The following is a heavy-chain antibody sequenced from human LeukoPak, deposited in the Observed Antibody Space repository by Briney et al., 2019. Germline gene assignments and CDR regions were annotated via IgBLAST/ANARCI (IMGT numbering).Heavy chain of an antibody. D-gene: IGHD3-10*01. CDR3: AKNKLWFGELSPYYFDY. V-gene: IGHV1-69*05. Sequence: SVKVSCKASGGTFSSYAISWVRQAPGQGLEWKGRIIPIFGTANYAQKFQGRVTITTDESTSTAYMELSSLRSEDTAVYYCAKNKLWFGELSPYYFDYWGQGTLVTVSS. CDR2: IIPIFGTA. J-gene: IGHJ4*02. CDR1: GGTFSSYA.